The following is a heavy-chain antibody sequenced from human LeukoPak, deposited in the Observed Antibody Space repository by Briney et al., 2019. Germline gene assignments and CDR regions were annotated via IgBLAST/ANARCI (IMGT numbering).Heavy chain of an antibody. CDR3: ARGNLELPDAFDI. D-gene: IGHD1-7*01. CDR1: GGPIISSNW. CDR2: IYTSGST. V-gene: IGHV4-4*07. J-gene: IGHJ3*02. Sequence: PSGTLSLTCGVSGGPIISSNWWSWVRQPAGKGLEWIGRIYTSGSTNYNPSLKSRVTMSVDTSKNQFSLKLSSVTAADTAVYYCARGNLELPDAFDIWGQGTMVTVSS.